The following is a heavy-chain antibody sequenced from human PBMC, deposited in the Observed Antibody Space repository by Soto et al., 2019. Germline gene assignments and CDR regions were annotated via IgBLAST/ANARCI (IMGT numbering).Heavy chain of an antibody. V-gene: IGHV3-21*01. D-gene: IGHD2-2*01. CDR1: GFTFSSYS. CDR2: ISSSSSYI. Sequence: GGSLRLSCAASGFTFSSYSMNWVRQAPGKGLEWVSSISSSSSYIYYADSVKGRFTISRDNAKNSLYLQMNSLRAEDTAVYYCARDAYCSSTSCYSLSHRFDPWGQGTLVTVSS. J-gene: IGHJ5*02. CDR3: ARDAYCSSTSCYSLSHRFDP.